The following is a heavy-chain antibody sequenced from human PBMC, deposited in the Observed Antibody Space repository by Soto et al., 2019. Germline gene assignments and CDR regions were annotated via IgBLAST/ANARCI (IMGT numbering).Heavy chain of an antibody. D-gene: IGHD3-3*01. Sequence: ASVKVSCKASGYTFTSYGISWVRQAPGQGLEWMGWISAYNGNTNYAQKLQGRVTMTTDTSTSTAYMELSSLRSEDTAVYYCALTFGVVISYYFDYWGQGTLVTVSS. CDR1: GYTFTSYG. CDR3: ALTFGVVISYYFDY. CDR2: ISAYNGNT. V-gene: IGHV1-18*04. J-gene: IGHJ4*02.